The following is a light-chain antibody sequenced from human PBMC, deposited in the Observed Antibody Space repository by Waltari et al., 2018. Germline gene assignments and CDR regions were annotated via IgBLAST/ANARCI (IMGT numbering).Light chain of an antibody. CDR2: DVT. V-gene: IGLV2-11*01. CDR1: CSDFGAYPY. Sequence: QSALTQPRSVSGSPGQSAPISCTGTCSDFGAYPYVPWTLQPPGKAPKLMIYDVTNRPSGVPARFSGSKSGNTASLTISGLQAEDEAGYYCCSYAGSHYVFGTGTEVTVL. CDR3: CSYAGSHYV. J-gene: IGLJ1*01.